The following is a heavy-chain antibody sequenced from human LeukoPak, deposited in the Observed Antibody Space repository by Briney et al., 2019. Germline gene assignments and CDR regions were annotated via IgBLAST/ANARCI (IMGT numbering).Heavy chain of an antibody. V-gene: IGHV3-11*01. J-gene: IGHJ4*02. D-gene: IGHD6-19*01. CDR3: ARVPYNTGWFPFDF. Sequence: NPGGSLRLSCAASGFTFSDYYMSWIRQAPGKGLEWVSYISSSGSTIYYAGSVKGRFTISRDNAKNSLYLQMNSLRAEDTAVYYCARVPYNTGWFPFDFWGQGTLVTVSS. CDR2: ISSSGSTI. CDR1: GFTFSDYY.